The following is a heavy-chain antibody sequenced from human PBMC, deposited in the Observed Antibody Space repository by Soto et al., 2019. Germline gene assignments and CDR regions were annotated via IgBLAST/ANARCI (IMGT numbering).Heavy chain of an antibody. CDR2: IIPILGIA. CDR3: ARTTPHKYYYYGMDV. D-gene: IGHD1-1*01. V-gene: IGHV1-69*02. CDR1: GGTFSSYT. Sequence: QVQLVQSGAEVKKPGSTVKVSCKASGGTFSSYTISWVRQAPGQGLEWMGRIIPILGIANYAQKFQGSVTNTADKSTSRAYMELSSLRSEDTAVYSCARTTPHKYYYYGMDVWGQGTTVTVSS. J-gene: IGHJ6*02.